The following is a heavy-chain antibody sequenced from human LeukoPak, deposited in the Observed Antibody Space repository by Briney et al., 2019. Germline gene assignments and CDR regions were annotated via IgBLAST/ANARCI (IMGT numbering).Heavy chain of an antibody. CDR2: IYPGDSDT. J-gene: IGHJ4*02. CDR1: GYSFASYW. CDR3: ARQDGSAYYYFDY. D-gene: IGHD6-19*01. Sequence: KRGESLKISCKGSGYSFASYWIGWVRLMPGQGLEWKGIIYPGDSDTKYSPSFQGRVTISADKSINTAYLQWSSLKASDTAIYYCARQDGSAYYYFDYWGQGTLVTVSS. V-gene: IGHV5-51*01.